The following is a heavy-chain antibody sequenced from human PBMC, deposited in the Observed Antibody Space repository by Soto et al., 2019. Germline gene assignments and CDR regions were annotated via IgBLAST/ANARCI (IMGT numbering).Heavy chain of an antibody. CDR2: ISAYNGNT. CDR1: GYTFTSYG. V-gene: IGHV1-18*01. J-gene: IGHJ6*02. Sequence: ASVKVSCKASGYTFTSYGISWVRQAPGQGLEWMGWISAYNGNTNYAQKLQGRVTMTTDTSTSTAYMELRSLRSDDTAVYYCARLLIDYGDYARYYYYSMDVWGQGTTVTVSS. CDR3: ARLLIDYGDYARYYYYSMDV. D-gene: IGHD4-17*01.